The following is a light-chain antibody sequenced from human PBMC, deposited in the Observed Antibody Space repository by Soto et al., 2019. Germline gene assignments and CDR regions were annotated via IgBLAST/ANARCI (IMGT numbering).Light chain of an antibody. J-gene: IGKJ1*01. Sequence: DIQMTQFPSTLSASVGDRVTITCRASQSISSWLAWYQQKPGIAPKLLISGASDLESGVPSRFSGSGSGTEFTLTISSLQPGDSATYYCQHYLNYPWTFGQGTEVEIK. CDR3: QHYLNYPWT. CDR1: QSISSW. V-gene: IGKV1-5*03. CDR2: GAS.